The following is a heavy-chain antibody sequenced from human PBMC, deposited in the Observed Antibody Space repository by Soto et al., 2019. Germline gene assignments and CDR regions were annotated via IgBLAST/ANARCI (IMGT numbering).Heavy chain of an antibody. CDR3: ASEYCSGGSCYYYGMDV. J-gene: IGHJ6*02. D-gene: IGHD2-15*01. V-gene: IGHV3-33*01. CDR2: IWYDGSNK. CDR1: GFTFSSYG. Sequence: GGSLRLSCAAFGFTFSSYGMHWVRQAPGKGLEWVAVIWYDGSNKYYADSVKGRFTISRDNSKNTLYLQMNSLRAEDTAVYYCASEYCSGGSCYYYGMDVWGQGTTVTVSS.